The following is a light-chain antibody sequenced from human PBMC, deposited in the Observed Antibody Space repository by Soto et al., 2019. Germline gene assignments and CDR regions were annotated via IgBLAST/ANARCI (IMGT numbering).Light chain of an antibody. CDR1: QSVSSN. J-gene: IGKJ1*01. Sequence: ENVLTQSPGTLSLSPGERATLSCRASQSVSSNLAWYQQKPGQAPRLLIYAVSTRATGIPARFSGSGSGTEFTLTINSLQSEDFAVYYCQQYNNWPPTWTFGQGTKVDIK. CDR2: AVS. CDR3: QQYNNWPPTWT. V-gene: IGKV3-15*01.